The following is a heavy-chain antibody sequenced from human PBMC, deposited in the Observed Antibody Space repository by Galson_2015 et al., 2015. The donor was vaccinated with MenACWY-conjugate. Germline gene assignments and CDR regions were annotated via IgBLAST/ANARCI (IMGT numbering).Heavy chain of an antibody. CDR2: INPNSGGG. CDR1: GNTFTVYY. D-gene: IGHD6-13*01. CDR3: ARGPLRAAGDSFDS. J-gene: IGHJ4*02. V-gene: IGHV1-2*06. Sequence: SGNTFTVYYFHWVRQAPGQGLEWMGRINPNSGGGNYAQKFQGRVTMTRDTSVSTTYMELNRLTPDDTAVYYCARGPLRAAGDSFDSWGQGTLVTVS.